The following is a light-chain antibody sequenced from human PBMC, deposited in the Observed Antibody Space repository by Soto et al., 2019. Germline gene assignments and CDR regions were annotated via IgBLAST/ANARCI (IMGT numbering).Light chain of an antibody. V-gene: IGLV2-14*03. J-gene: IGLJ2*01. CDR2: DVT. CDR3: SSYTTSRTLV. CDR1: SSDVGGYNY. Sequence: QSALTQPASVSGSPGQSITISCTGTSSDVGGYNYVSWYQQHPGKAPKLMIYDVTNRPSGISNRFSGSKSGNTASLTISGLQVEDEADYYCSSYTTSRTLVFGGGTKLTVL.